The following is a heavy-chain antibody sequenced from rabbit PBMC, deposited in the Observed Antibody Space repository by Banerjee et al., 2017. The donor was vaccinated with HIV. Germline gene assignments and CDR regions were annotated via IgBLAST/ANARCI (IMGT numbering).Heavy chain of an antibody. J-gene: IGHJ4*01. Sequence: QSLEESGGDLVKPGASLTLTCTASGFTVSSYWMCWVRQAPGKGLEWIGYIDPVFGGTYYTSWVNGRFTISSHNAQNTLYLQLTSLTAADTATYFCASSFAGYAYAFNLWGPGTLVTVS. CDR3: ASSFAGYAYAFNL. V-gene: IGHV1S7*01. D-gene: IGHD6-1*01. CDR2: IDPVFGGT. CDR1: GFTVSSYW.